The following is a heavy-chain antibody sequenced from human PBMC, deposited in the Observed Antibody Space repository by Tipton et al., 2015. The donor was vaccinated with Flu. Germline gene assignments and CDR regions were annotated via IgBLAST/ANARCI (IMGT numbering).Heavy chain of an antibody. D-gene: IGHD6-19*01. Sequence: TLSLTCTVSGGSISSSSYYWGWIRQPPGKGLEWIGSIYYSGSTYYNPSLKSRVTISVDTSKNQFSLKLSSVTAADTAVYYCARHRIAVAGQNHYYYYYMDVWGKGTTVTVSS. CDR3: ARHRIAVAGQNHYYYYYMDV. CDR2: IYYSGST. V-gene: IGHV4-39*01. J-gene: IGHJ6*03. CDR1: GGSISSSSYY.